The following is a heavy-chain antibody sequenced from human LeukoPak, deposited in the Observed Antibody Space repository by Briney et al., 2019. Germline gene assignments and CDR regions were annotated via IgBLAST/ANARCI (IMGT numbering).Heavy chain of an antibody. V-gene: IGHV4-39*01. D-gene: IGHD3-22*01. Sequence: PSETLSLTCTVSGGSLSSSSYYWGWTRQPPGRGRGGIGSIYYSGSTYYNPSLKSRVTISVDTSKSQFSLKLSSVTAADTAVYYCARLLLYYDSSGYSPFFDYWGQGTLVTVSS. CDR2: IYYSGST. CDR3: ARLLLYYDSSGYSPFFDY. CDR1: GGSLSSSSYY. J-gene: IGHJ4*02.